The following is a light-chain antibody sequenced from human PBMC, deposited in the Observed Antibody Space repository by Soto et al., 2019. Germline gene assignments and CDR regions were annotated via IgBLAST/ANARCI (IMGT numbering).Light chain of an antibody. CDR1: QSVSSSY. J-gene: IGKJ5*01. Sequence: EIVLTQSAGTLSLSPGERATLSCRASQSVSSSYLAWYQQKPGQAPRLLIYGASSRATGIPDRFSGSGSGTDFTLTISRLEPEDFAVDYCQQYGSSPPITFGQGTRLEIK. CDR3: QQYGSSPPIT. CDR2: GAS. V-gene: IGKV3-20*01.